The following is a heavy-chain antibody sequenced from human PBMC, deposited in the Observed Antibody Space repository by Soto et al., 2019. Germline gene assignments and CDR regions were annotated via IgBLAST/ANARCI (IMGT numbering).Heavy chain of an antibody. J-gene: IGHJ6*02. D-gene: IGHD3-22*01. CDR3: ARALLTDYNSRDYHYYFAMDV. Sequence: SETLSLTCVVSGGPVSGDDLYWSWIRHPPGKGLEWIANVYHTGTTYYNPSLKSRVYMSVDTSQNQFSLILAPVTAADTAVYYCARALLTDYNSRDYHYYFAMDVWGQGPSVTVSS. V-gene: IGHV4-30-4*08. CDR2: VYHTGTT. CDR1: GGPVSGDDLY.